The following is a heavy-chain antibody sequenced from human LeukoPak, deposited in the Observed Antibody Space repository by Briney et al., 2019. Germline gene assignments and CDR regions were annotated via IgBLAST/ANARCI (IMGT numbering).Heavy chain of an antibody. J-gene: IGHJ5*02. Sequence: GGSLRLSCAASGFNLRDYCMHWVRHAPGKGLVWVSRLGTDGTYTNYADSVTGRFTISRDNAKNTLYLQMDSLRAEDTSFYYCVRDPSNSGNWFDLWGQGTLVTVSS. CDR2: LGTDGTYT. CDR3: VRDPSNSGNWFDL. V-gene: IGHV3-74*01. CDR1: GFNLRDYC. D-gene: IGHD4-11*01.